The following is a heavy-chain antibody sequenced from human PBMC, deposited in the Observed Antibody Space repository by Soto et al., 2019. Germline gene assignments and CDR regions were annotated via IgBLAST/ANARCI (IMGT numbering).Heavy chain of an antibody. D-gene: IGHD6-13*01. CDR2: IWYDGSNK. J-gene: IGHJ4*02. Sequence: PGGSLRLSCAASGFTFSSYGMHWVRQAPGKGLEWVAVIWYDGSNKYYADSVKGRFTISRDNSKNTLYLQMNSLRADDTAVYYCAKDRYISSIEPPEIAYWGQGTPVTVSS. V-gene: IGHV3-33*06. CDR1: GFTFSSYG. CDR3: AKDRYISSIEPPEIAY.